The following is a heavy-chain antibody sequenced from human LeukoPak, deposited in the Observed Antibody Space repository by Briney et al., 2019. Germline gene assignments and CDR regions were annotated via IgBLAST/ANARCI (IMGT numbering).Heavy chain of an antibody. CDR2: IYPGDSDI. J-gene: IGHJ4*02. CDR1: GYNFPSHW. Sequence: GASLQISCEGSGYNFPSHWIGWVRQLPGKGLEWMGFIYPGDSDIRYSPSLQGQVTISANSSISTAYLQWSSLKASDTAMYYCARTLTGTNVDYWSQGTLVTVSS. V-gene: IGHV5-51*01. D-gene: IGHD4-17*01. CDR3: ARTLTGTNVDY.